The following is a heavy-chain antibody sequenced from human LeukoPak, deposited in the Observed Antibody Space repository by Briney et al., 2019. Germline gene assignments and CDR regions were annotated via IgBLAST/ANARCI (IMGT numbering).Heavy chain of an antibody. V-gene: IGHV4-59*12. J-gene: IGHJ4*02. CDR1: GGSISSYY. CDR2: FYYSGGT. Sequence: SETLSLTCTVSGGSISSYYWSWIRQPPGKGLEWIGYFYYSGGTYYSPSRKSRLTISVDTSKNQFSLKLSSVTAADTAVYYCARVDHTSGYFADYWGQGTLVTVSS. CDR3: ARVDHTSGYFADY. D-gene: IGHD3-22*01.